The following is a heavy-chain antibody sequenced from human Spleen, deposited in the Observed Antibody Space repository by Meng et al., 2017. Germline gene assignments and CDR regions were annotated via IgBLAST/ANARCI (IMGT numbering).Heavy chain of an antibody. D-gene: IGHD4-17*01. J-gene: IGHJ1*01. Sequence: GESLKISCAASGFNFDDYGMSWVRQAPGKGLEWVSSVNWNGGSIGYADSVKGRFTISRDNAKNSLYLQMNSLRAEDTALYYCAKSHGDYLTSYFHHWGQGTLVTVSS. CDR3: AKSHGDYLTSYFHH. V-gene: IGHV3-20*04. CDR2: VNWNGGSI. CDR1: GFNFDDYG.